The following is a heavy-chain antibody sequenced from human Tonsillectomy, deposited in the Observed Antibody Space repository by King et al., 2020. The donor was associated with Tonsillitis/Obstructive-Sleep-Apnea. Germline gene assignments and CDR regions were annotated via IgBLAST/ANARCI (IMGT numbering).Heavy chain of an antibody. D-gene: IGHD5-12*01. V-gene: IGHV3-23*04. J-gene: IGHJ4*02. CDR2: LSCSGVST. CDR1: GFTFSSYA. CDR3: ANIVATSFDY. Sequence: VQLVESGGGLVQPGGSLRLSCAASGFTFSSYAMSWVRQAPGKGLEWVSALSCSGVSTYYAGSVKGRFTISRDNSKNTLYLQMNSLSAEDTAVYYCANIVATSFDYWGQGTLVTVSS.